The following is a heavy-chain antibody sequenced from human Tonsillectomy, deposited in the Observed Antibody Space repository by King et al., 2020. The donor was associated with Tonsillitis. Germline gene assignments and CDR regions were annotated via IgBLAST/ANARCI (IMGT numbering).Heavy chain of an antibody. Sequence: QLQESGPGLVKPSETLSLTCTVSGGSVSSGSYYWSWIRQPPGKGLEWIGYIFYTGSTNYNPSLKSRVTISVDTSKNQLSLKLSSVTAADTAVYYCGGLPLGMDLWGQGTAVIVSS. CDR3: GGLPLGMDL. V-gene: IGHV4-61*01. CDR2: IFYTGST. J-gene: IGHJ6*02. CDR1: GGSVSSGSYY.